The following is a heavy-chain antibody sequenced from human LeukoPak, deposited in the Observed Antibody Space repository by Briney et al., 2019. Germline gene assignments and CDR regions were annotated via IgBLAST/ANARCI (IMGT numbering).Heavy chain of an antibody. CDR2: IWYDGSNK. V-gene: IGHV3-33*01. CDR3: AGDRATSYFDY. Sequence: GGSLRLSCAASGFTFRSHGMHWVRQAPGKGLEWVAFIWYDGSNKYYTDSVKGRFTISRDNSKNTLYLQMNSLRAEDTAVYYCAGDRATSYFDYWGQGALVTISS. D-gene: IGHD1-26*01. CDR1: GFTFRSHG. J-gene: IGHJ4*02.